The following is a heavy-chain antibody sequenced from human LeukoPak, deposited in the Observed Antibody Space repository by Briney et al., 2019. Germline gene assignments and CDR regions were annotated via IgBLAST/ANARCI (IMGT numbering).Heavy chain of an antibody. D-gene: IGHD3-22*01. J-gene: IGHJ4*02. V-gene: IGHV4-30-4*01. CDR2: IYYSGST. CDR1: GGSISSGDYY. CDR3: ARGGLSSGYYPPLDFDY. Sequence: PSETLSLTCTVSGGSISSGDYYWSWIRQPPGKGLEWIGYIYYSGSTYYNPSLKSRVTISVDTSKNQFSLKLSSVTAADTAVYYCARGGLSSGYYPPLDFDYWGQGTLVTVSS.